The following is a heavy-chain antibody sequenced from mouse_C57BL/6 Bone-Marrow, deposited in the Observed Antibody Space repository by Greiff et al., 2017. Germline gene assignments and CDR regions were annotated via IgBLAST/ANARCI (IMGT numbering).Heavy chain of an antibody. CDR2: INPSSGYT. J-gene: IGHJ2*01. V-gene: IGHV1-7*01. Sequence: QVQLQQSGAELAKPGASVKLSCKASGYTFTSYWMHWVKQRPGQGLEWIGYINPSSGYTKYNQKFKDKATLTGDKSSSTAYMQLSSLTYEDSAVYYCARLTGGDYWGQGTTLTVSS. CDR1: GYTFTSYW. CDR3: ARLTGGDY. D-gene: IGHD4-1*01.